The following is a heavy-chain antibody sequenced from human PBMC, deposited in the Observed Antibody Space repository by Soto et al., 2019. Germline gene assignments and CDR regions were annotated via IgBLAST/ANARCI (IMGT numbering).Heavy chain of an antibody. CDR1: GFTFSSFW. Sequence: PGGSLRLSCVASGFTFSSFWMSWVRQTPGKGLEWVANIKRDGGEKYYVDSVKGRFTISRDNTKDSVYLQMNNLRVEDTAVYYCARDRGDDFWTGYYTYFFDYWGQGTLVTVSS. J-gene: IGHJ4*02. CDR2: IKRDGGEK. V-gene: IGHV3-7*01. CDR3: ARDRGDDFWTGYYTYFFDY. D-gene: IGHD3-3*01.